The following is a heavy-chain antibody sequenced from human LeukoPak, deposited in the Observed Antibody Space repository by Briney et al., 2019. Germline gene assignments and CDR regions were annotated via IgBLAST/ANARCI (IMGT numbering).Heavy chain of an antibody. V-gene: IGHV1-38-4*01. CDR3: ARHIGAYYYDSSGYQTRLDFDY. J-gene: IGHJ4*02. D-gene: IGHD3-22*01. CDR2: INPGNGSP. Sequence: GASVKVSCSFSGFTITSYGIHWVQQSPGQGLEWMGWINPGNGSPSYDKKFQGRFTMTRDMSTTTAYTDLSSLTSEDMAVYYYARHIGAYYYDSSGYQTRLDFDYWGQGTLVTVSS. CDR1: GFTITSYG.